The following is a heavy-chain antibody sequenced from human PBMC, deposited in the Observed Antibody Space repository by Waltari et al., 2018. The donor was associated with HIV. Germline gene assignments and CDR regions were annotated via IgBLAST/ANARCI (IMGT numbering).Heavy chain of an antibody. CDR3: STFEMGSSRDF. CDR2: IKSRADGGTR. CDR1: GITLKNAW. V-gene: IGHV3-15*01. Sequence: EVQLVESGGDLVKPGGSLRLACAVSGITLKNAWLSWVRQAPGKGLQWLGHIKSRADGGTRDYGASVSGRFIISTDDLNNTLFLQMNKLKVEDTALYYCSTFEMGSSRDFWGQGTLVTVSS. J-gene: IGHJ4*02. D-gene: IGHD1-26*01.